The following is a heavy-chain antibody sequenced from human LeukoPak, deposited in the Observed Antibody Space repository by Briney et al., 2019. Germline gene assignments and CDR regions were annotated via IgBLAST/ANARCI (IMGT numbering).Heavy chain of an antibody. CDR1: GFTFGDTW. CDR2: IKQDGSEK. Sequence: GGSLRLSCAASGFTFGDTWMNWVRQVPGQGLEWVANIKQDGSEKFYVASVKGRFTISRDNGKSSLYLQMNSLRAEDTAVYYCATPLDYYDSSGYHQGGDWGQGTLVTVSS. CDR3: ATPLDYYDSSGYHQGGD. V-gene: IGHV3-7*03. J-gene: IGHJ4*02. D-gene: IGHD3-22*01.